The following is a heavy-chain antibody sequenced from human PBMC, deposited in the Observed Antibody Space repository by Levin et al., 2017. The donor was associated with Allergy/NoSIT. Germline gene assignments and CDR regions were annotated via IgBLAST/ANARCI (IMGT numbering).Heavy chain of an antibody. D-gene: IGHD2-21*01. V-gene: IGHV3-48*04. J-gene: IGHJ4*02. CDR1: GFSFRSYS. CDR3: ARDWQDVDSDY. CDR2: ISSSSSAI. Sequence: GGSLRLSCAASGFSFRSYSMNWVRQAPGKGLEWVSYISSSSSAIYYADSVKGRFTISRDNAKNSLYLQMNRLRVEDTGVYYCARDWQDVDSDYWGQGTLVTVSS.